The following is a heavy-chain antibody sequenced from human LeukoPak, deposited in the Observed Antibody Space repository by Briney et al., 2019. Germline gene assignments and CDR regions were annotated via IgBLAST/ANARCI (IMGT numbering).Heavy chain of an antibody. J-gene: IGHJ4*02. CDR1: GFTFSSYV. D-gene: IGHD6-13*01. Sequence: GESLKISCAASGFTFSSYVMHWVRQAPGKGLEWVAVISPDGNNKYYADSVKGRFTISRDNSKNTLYLQMNSLRGEDTAVYYCARDVGSSWYKCSDYWGQGTLVTVSS. CDR3: ARDVGSSWYKCSDY. V-gene: IGHV3-30-3*01. CDR2: ISPDGNNK.